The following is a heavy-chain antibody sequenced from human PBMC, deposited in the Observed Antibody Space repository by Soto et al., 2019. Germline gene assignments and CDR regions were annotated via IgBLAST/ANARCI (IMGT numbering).Heavy chain of an antibody. CDR1: GGSISSYY. CDR2: IYYSGST. CDR3: ASNPGSGGSCYENGWFDP. V-gene: IGHV4-59*01. J-gene: IGHJ5*02. D-gene: IGHD2-15*01. Sequence: PSETLSLTCTVSGGSISSYYWSWIRQPPGKGLEWIGHIYYSGSTNYNPSLKSRVTISVDTSKNLFSLKLSSVTAAHTAVYYCASNPGSGGSCYENGWFDPWGQRTLVAVSP.